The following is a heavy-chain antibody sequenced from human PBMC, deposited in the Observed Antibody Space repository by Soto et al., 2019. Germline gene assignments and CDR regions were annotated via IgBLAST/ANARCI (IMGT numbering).Heavy chain of an antibody. D-gene: IGHD1-26*01. J-gene: IGHJ3*02. CDR3: VRARILAPYDAFDM. Sequence: QGQLVQSGGEVKKPGASVKVSCKASCYTFTRYGISWVRQAPGQGLEWMGWISGHKGNTIYAQKLQGRVTLTIDTSTSTAYMGLSSLRSADTWMLYCVRARILAPYDAFDMCGLGTMVTGSS. CDR1: CYTFTRYG. V-gene: IGHV1-18*04. CDR2: ISGHKGNT.